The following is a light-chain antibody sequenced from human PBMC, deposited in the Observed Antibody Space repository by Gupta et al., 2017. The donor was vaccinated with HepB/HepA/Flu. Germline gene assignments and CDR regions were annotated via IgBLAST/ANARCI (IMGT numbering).Light chain of an antibody. CDR3: SSYTGRSTLV. J-gene: IGLJ2*01. Sequence: QTALAQPASVSGSPGQSITISCTGTSSDVGGYNYVSWYHQHPGKAPKLMIYDVSNRPSGVSNRFSGSRSGNTASLTFSGLQAEDEADNSCSSYTGRSTLVFGGGTKLTV. CDR1: SSDVGGYNY. CDR2: DVS. V-gene: IGLV2-14*01.